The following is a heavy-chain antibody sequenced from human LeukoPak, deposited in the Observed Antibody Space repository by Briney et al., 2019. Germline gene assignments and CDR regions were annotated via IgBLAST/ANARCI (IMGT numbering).Heavy chain of an antibody. CDR3: AKVDGYSYGPIDS. J-gene: IGHJ4*02. Sequence: GGSLRLSCAASGFTFSNYYMNWVRQAPGKGLEWVANIKQDGSEKYYVDSVRGRFTISRDNAKNSLFLQMNSLRGEDTALYYCAKVDGYSYGPIDSWGQGILVTVSS. V-gene: IGHV3-7*03. CDR2: IKQDGSEK. D-gene: IGHD5-18*01. CDR1: GFTFSNYY.